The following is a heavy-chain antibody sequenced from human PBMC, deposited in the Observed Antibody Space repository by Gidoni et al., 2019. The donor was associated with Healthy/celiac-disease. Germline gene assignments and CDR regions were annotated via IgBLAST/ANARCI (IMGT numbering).Heavy chain of an antibody. V-gene: IGHV4-59*01. CDR3: ARAVTLDI. D-gene: IGHD5-18*01. J-gene: IGHJ3*02. CDR2: T. Sequence: TNYNPSLKSRVTISVDTSKNQFSLKLSSVTAADTAVYYCARAVTLDIWGQGTMVTVSS.